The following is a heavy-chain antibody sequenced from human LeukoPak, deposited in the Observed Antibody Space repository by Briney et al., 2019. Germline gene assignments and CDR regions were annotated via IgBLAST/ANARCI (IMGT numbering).Heavy chain of an antibody. CDR1: GFTFSNAW. J-gene: IGHJ6*01. CDR2: IKSKAVGGTI. V-gene: IGHV3-15*01. D-gene: IGHD3-16*01. CDR3: TTVRGLDGMEV. Sequence: GGSLRLSCAGSGFTFSNAWMNWVRQAPGKGLEWVGRIKSKAVGGTIEYAAAVKDRFTISRDDSQNTLFLQMNRLKTEDTAVYYCTTVRGLDGMEVWGQGTTVSVSP.